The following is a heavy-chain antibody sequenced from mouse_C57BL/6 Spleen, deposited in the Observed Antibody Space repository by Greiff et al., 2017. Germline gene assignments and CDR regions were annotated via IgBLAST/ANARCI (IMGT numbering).Heavy chain of an antibody. CDR2: IYPGDGDT. CDR1: GYAFSSYW. Sequence: QVQLKESGAELVKPGASVKISCKASGYAFSSYWMNWVKQRPGKGLEWIGQIYPGDGDTNYNGKFKGKATLTADKSSSTAYMQLSSLTSEDSAVYFWARLAGKGYYFDYWGQGTTLTVSS. J-gene: IGHJ2*01. CDR3: ARLAGKGYYFDY. V-gene: IGHV1-80*01. D-gene: IGHD4-1*01.